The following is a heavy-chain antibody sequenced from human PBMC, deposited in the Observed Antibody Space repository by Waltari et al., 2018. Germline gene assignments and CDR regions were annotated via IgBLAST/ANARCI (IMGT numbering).Heavy chain of an antibody. CDR3: AKEGSGGYDF. CDR1: GFTFGDSA. D-gene: IGHD5-12*01. CDR2: LSSDSTNK. Sequence: QVHLVESGGGVVQPGRSLKLSCAASGFTFGDSAMHWVLQAPGKGLDWVAVLSSDSTNKFYTDIVKGRFTISRDNSKNTLYLQMNSLRAEDTAVYYCAKEGSGGYDFWGQGTLVTVSP. J-gene: IGHJ4*02. V-gene: IGHV3-30*18.